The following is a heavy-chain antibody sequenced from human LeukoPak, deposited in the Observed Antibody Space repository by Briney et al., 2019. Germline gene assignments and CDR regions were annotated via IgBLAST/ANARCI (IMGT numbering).Heavy chain of an antibody. J-gene: IGHJ6*02. Sequence: PGRSLRLSCAASGFTFSSYGMHWVRQAPGKGLEWVAVIWYDGSNKYYADSVKGRFTISRDNSKNTLYLQMNSLRAEDTAVYYCAREYYDFWSGCEIYYYYGMDVWGQGTTVTVSS. V-gene: IGHV3-33*01. D-gene: IGHD3-3*01. CDR3: AREYYDFWSGCEIYYYYGMDV. CDR1: GFTFSSYG. CDR2: IWYDGSNK.